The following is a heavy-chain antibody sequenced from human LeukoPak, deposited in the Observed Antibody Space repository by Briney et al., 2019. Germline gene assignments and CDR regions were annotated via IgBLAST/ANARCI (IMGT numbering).Heavy chain of an antibody. J-gene: IGHJ6*02. D-gene: IGHD3-3*01. CDR1: GGSFSGYY. CDR2: INHSGST. CDR3: ARAPYDFWSGYFGVGYYYGMDV. V-gene: IGHV4-34*01. Sequence: SETLSLTCAVYGGSFSGYYWSWLRQPPGKGLEWIGEINHSGSTNYNPSLKSRVTISVDTSKNQFSLKLSSVTAADTAVYYCARAPYDFWSGYFGVGYYYGMDVWGQGTTVTVSS.